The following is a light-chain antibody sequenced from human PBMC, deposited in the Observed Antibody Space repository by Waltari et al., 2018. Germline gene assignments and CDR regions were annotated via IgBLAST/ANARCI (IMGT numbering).Light chain of an antibody. CDR2: EVS. CDR1: SSDVGFYNY. V-gene: IGLV2-14*01. Sequence: QSALTQPASVSGSPGQSITISCTGTSSDVGFYNYVSWYQQHPGKAPKLMIYEVSERPSVVSNRFSGSKSGNTASLTISGLQAEDEADYYCNSYAGSSSWVFGGGTKLTVL. CDR3: NSYAGSSSWV. J-gene: IGLJ3*02.